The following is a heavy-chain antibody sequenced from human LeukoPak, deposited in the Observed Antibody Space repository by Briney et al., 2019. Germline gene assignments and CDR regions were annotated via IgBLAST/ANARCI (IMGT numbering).Heavy chain of an antibody. CDR1: GYTFTGYY. J-gene: IGHJ4*02. D-gene: IGHD5-12*01. CDR3: ASEWLRPFDY. V-gene: IGHV1-2*02. CDR2: INPNSGGT. Sequence: ASVRVSCKASGYTFTGYYLHWVRQAPGQGLEWMGWINPNSGGTKYAQKFRGRVTMTRDTSISTAYMELSRLRSDDTAVYYCASEWLRPFDYWGQGTLVTVSS.